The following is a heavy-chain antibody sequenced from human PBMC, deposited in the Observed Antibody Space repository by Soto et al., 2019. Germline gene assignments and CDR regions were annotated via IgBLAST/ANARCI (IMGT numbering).Heavy chain of an antibody. V-gene: IGHV3-7*01. CDR2: INQDGGQT. CDR3: TRSLDY. Sequence: GGSLRLSCAASGFAFSNSWMDWVRQVPGKGLEWVANINQDGGQTYYVDSVKGRFTVSRDNAENSMYLQLNSLRVEDTAVYYCTRSLDYWGQGTLVTVSS. CDR1: GFAFSNSW. J-gene: IGHJ4*02.